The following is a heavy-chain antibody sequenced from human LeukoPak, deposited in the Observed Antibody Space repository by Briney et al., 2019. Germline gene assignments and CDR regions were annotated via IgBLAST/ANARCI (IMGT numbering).Heavy chain of an antibody. D-gene: IGHD3-3*01. CDR1: GGSFSGYY. CDR2: INHSGST. J-gene: IGHJ5*02. Sequence: SETLSLTCAVYGGSFSGYYWSWLRQPPGKGLEWIGEINHSGSTNYNPSLKSRVTISVDTSKNQFSLKLSSVTAADTAVYYCARGCTQYDFWSGPIGGWFDPWGQGTLVTVSS. CDR3: ARGCTQYDFWSGPIGGWFDP. V-gene: IGHV4-34*01.